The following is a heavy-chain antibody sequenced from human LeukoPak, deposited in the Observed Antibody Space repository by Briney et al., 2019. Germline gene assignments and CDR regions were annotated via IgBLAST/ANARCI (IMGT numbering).Heavy chain of an antibody. D-gene: IGHD6-13*01. J-gene: IGHJ4*02. CDR3: AELDSSSPRY. Sequence: PGGSLRLSCAASGFTFSSYEMNWVRQAPGKGLEWVSCISSSGNTIYYADSVKGRFTISRDDAKNSLYLQMNSLRAEDTAVYYCAELDSSSPRYWGQGTLVTVSS. V-gene: IGHV3-48*03. CDR2: ISSSGNTI. CDR1: GFTFSSYE.